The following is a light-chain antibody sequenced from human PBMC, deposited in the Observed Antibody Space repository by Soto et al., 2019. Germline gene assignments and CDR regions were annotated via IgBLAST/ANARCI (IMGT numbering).Light chain of an antibody. CDR1: QSVLYSSNNKNY. V-gene: IGKV4-1*01. Sequence: DIVMTQSPDSLAVSLGERATINCKSSQSVLYSSNNKNYLAWYQQKPGQPPKLLIYWASTRESGVPDRFRGSGSGKEFTLTISSLQAEDVAVYYWQQYYSPPSFTFGQGPKLEI. J-gene: IGKJ2*01. CDR2: WAS. CDR3: QQYYSPPSFT.